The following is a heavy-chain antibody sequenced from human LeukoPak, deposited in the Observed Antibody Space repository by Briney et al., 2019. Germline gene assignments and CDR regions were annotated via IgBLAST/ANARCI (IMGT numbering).Heavy chain of an antibody. D-gene: IGHD3-10*01. J-gene: IGHJ4*02. CDR2: IYYSGST. Sequence: SETLSLTCTVSGGSISSHYWSWIRQPPGKGLEWIGYIYYSGSTNYNPSLKSRVTISVDTSKNQFSLKLSSVTAADTAVYYCVRWPSGAAFDYWGQGTLVAVSS. V-gene: IGHV4-59*11. CDR1: GGSISSHY. CDR3: VRWPSGAAFDY.